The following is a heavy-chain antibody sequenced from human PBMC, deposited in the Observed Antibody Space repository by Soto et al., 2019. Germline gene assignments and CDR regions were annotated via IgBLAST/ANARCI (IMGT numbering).Heavy chain of an antibody. V-gene: IGHV5-51*01. Sequence: GESLKISCKATGYSFTTPWIGWVRQKPGKGLEWMGVIFPGDSDTRYSPSFEGHVSISADKSITSAFLEWSSLKPSDTAIYYCAAGSDYGGAFLYWGQGSLVTVSS. J-gene: IGHJ4*02. D-gene: IGHD6-25*01. CDR2: IFPGDSDT. CDR3: AAGSDYGGAFLY. CDR1: GYSFTTPW.